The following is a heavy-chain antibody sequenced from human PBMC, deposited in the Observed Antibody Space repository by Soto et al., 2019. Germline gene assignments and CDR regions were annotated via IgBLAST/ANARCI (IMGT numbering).Heavy chain of an antibody. CDR2: VYYSGST. Sequence: SETLSLTCTVSGGSIFSSYWTWIRQPPGKGLEWIGNVYYSGSTNYNPSLKSRITISVDTSKNQFSLNLSSVTAADTAVYYCARVPAASRWFAPWGQGTLVTVSS. D-gene: IGHD2-15*01. V-gene: IGHV4-59*12. J-gene: IGHJ5*02. CDR1: GGSIFSSY. CDR3: ARVPAASRWFAP.